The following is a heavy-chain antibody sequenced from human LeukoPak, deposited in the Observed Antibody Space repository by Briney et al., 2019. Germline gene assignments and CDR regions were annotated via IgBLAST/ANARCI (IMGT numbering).Heavy chain of an antibody. CDR3: AREYFDSTVPFKSGH. Sequence: PGGSLRLSCAASGFTFSSYAMSWVRQAPGKGLEWVSSISSSSSYIYYADSVKGRFTISRDNAKNSLYLQMNSLRAEDTAVYYCAREYFDSTVPFKSGHWGQGTLVTVSS. CDR2: ISSSSSYI. D-gene: IGHD3-9*01. J-gene: IGHJ4*02. CDR1: GFTFSSYA. V-gene: IGHV3-21*01.